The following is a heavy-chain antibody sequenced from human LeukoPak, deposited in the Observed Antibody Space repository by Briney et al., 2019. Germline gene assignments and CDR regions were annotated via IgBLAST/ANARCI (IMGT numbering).Heavy chain of an antibody. CDR3: AKSLNGWLRPSDY. J-gene: IGHJ4*02. D-gene: IGHD5-12*01. CDR1: GFTFTNYA. CDR2: ISGSGGNT. V-gene: IGHV3-23*01. Sequence: PGGSLRLSCAASGFTFTNYALTWVRQAPGKGLEWVSAISGSGGNTYSADSVKGRFTISRDNSKNTLYLQMSSLRAEDTAVYYCAKSLNGWLRPSDYWGQGTLVTVSS.